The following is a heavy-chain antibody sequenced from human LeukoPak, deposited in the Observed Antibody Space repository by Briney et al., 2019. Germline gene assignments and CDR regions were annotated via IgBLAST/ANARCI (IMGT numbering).Heavy chain of an antibody. V-gene: IGHV3-21*01. CDR2: ISSRNTYI. CDR1: GFTFSSYS. J-gene: IGHJ4*02. Sequence: PGGSLRLSCAASGFTFSSYSMNWVRQAPGKGLEWVSSISSRNTYIYYADSVKGRFTISGDNAKNSLYLQMSSLRAEDTAVYYCARELSGDLDYWGQGTLVTVSS. CDR3: ARELSGDLDY. D-gene: IGHD3-3*01.